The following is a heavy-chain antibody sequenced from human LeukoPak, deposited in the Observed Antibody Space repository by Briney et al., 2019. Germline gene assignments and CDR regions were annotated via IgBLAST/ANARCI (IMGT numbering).Heavy chain of an antibody. Sequence: NLGESLKISCKGSGYSFTSYWIGWVRQMPGKGLVWMGIIYPGDSDTRYSPSFQGQVTISADKSISTAYLQWSSLKASDTAMYYCARTTSPYYDSSGYSDYWGQGTLVTVSS. CDR2: IYPGDSDT. D-gene: IGHD3-22*01. V-gene: IGHV5-51*01. J-gene: IGHJ4*02. CDR3: ARTTSPYYDSSGYSDY. CDR1: GYSFTSYW.